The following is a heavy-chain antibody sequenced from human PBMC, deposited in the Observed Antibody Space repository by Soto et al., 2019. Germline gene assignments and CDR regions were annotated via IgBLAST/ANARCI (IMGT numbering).Heavy chain of an antibody. D-gene: IGHD4-17*01. CDR2: ISSSSTI. Sequence: EVQLVESGGGLVQPGGSLRLSCAASGFTFSSYSMNWVRQAPGKGLEWVSYISSSSTIYYADSVKGRFTISRDNAKNSLYLQMNSLRAEDTAVYYFAREGGDLNWFAPWCQGTLVTVYS. CDR3: AREGGDLNWFAP. CDR1: GFTFSSYS. V-gene: IGHV3-48*01. J-gene: IGHJ5*02.